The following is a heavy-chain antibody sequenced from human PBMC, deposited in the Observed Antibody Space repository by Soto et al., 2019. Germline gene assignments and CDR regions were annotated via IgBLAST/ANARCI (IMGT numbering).Heavy chain of an antibody. V-gene: IGHV1-18*01. J-gene: IGHJ4*02. CDR2: ISAYNGNT. D-gene: IGHD1-20*01. Sequence: QVQLVQSGAEVKKPGASVKVSCKASGYTFTSYGISWVRQAPGQGLEWMGWISAYNGNTNYAQKLQGRVTITTDTSTSTAYMELRSLRSDDTAVYYCARVSRQYNRNDGVGEVDYWGQGTLVTVSS. CDR1: GYTFTSYG. CDR3: ARVSRQYNRNDGVGEVDY.